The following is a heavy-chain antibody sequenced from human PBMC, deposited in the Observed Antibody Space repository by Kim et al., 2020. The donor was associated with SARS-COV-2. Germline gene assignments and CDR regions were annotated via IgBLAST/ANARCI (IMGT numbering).Heavy chain of an antibody. Sequence: GGSLRLSCAASGFTFGDYAMHWVRQAPGKGLEWVSGISWNSGSIGYADSVKGRFTISRDNAKNSLYLQMNSLKTEDTAFYYCAKHQTYYYGSGSYYQEDWFDPWGQGTLVTVSS. CDR2: ISWNSGSI. CDR1: GFTFGDYA. D-gene: IGHD3-10*01. V-gene: IGHV3-9*01. J-gene: IGHJ5*02. CDR3: AKHQTYYYGSGSYYQEDWFDP.